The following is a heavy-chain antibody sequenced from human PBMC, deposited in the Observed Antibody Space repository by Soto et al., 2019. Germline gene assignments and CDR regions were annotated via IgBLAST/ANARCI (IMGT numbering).Heavy chain of an antibody. CDR1: GGSISCGSYY. D-gene: IGHD2-21*02. J-gene: IGHJ4*02. CDR2: IYYSGST. V-gene: IGHV4-39*01. Sequence: SETLSLTCTVSGGSISCGSYYWGWIRQPPGKGLEWIGSIYYSGSTYYNPSLKSRVTISVDTSKNQFSLKLSSVTAADTAVYYCARLAYCGTDCYALDYWGLGSLVTVSS. CDR3: ARLAYCGTDCYALDY.